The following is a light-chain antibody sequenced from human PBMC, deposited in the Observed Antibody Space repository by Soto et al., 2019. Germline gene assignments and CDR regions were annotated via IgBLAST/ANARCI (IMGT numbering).Light chain of an antibody. Sequence: QSVLTQPPSVSGAPGPRVTISCTGTSSNIGAGYDVHWYQQVPGTAPKLLIYGNNNRPSGVPDRFSGSKSVTSASLAITGLQSEDEADYYCQSYDFSLTVVFGGGTKLTVL. V-gene: IGLV1-40*01. J-gene: IGLJ2*01. CDR1: SSNIGAGYD. CDR2: GNN. CDR3: QSYDFSLTVV.